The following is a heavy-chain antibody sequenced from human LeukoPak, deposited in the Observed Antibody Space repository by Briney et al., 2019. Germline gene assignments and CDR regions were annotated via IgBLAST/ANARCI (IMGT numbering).Heavy chain of an antibody. CDR3: AKDMAPYGGNFYYYGMDV. V-gene: IGHV3-30*02. Sequence: GGSLRLSCAASGFTFNTYGMHWVRQAPGKGLEWVAFISFDGSNKYYSDSVKGRFTISRDDSKSTLSLQMNNLRAEDTAVYYCAKDMAPYGGNFYYYGMDVCGQGTTVTVSS. D-gene: IGHD4-23*01. J-gene: IGHJ6*02. CDR1: GFTFNTYG. CDR2: ISFDGSNK.